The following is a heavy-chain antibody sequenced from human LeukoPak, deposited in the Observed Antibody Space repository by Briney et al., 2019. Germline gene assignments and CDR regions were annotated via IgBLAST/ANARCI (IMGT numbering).Heavy chain of an antibody. CDR2: INPSDSYT. D-gene: IGHD2/OR15-2a*01. CDR1: GYSFTNYW. CDR3: ARHNREDFDY. J-gene: IGHJ4*02. Sequence: GESLRISCKGSGYSFTNYWISWVRQLPGKGLEWMGRINPSDSYTNYSPSFQGHVTISADKSISTAYVQWSSLKATDTAIYYCARHNREDFDYWGLGTLVTVSS. V-gene: IGHV5-10-1*01.